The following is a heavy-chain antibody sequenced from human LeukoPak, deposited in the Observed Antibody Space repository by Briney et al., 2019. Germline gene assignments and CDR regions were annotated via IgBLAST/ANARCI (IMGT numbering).Heavy chain of an antibody. V-gene: IGHV3-23*01. CDR2: ISGSGGST. J-gene: IGHJ4*02. CDR1: GFTFSSYA. Sequence: GGSLRLSCAASGFTFSSYATSWVRQAPGKGLEWVSAISGSGGSTYYADSVKGRFTISRDNSKNTLYLQMNSLRAEDTAVYYCAKDDLGYCSSTSCYAGYFDYWGQGTLVTVSS. D-gene: IGHD2-2*01. CDR3: AKDDLGYCSSTSCYAGYFDY.